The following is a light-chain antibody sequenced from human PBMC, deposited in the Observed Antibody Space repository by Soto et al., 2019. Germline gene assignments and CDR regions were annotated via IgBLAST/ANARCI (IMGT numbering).Light chain of an antibody. CDR1: QSVSSSY. J-gene: IGKJ5*01. V-gene: IGKV3D-20*02. CDR3: QQRTRWPMT. Sequence: EIVLTQSPGTLSLPPVERATLSCMASQSVSSSYLAWYQQKPGQAPRLLIYGASSRATGIPDRFSGSGSGTDYTLTISSLEPEDFAVYYCQQRTRWPMTFGQGTRLEIK. CDR2: GAS.